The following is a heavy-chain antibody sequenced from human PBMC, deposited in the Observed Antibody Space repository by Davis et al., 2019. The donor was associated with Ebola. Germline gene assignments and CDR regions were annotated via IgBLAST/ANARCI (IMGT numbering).Heavy chain of an antibody. CDR2: INWDGGST. Sequence: PGGSLRLSCAASGFMFDDNAMHWVRQAPGKGLEWVSLINWDGGSTYYADSVKGRFTISRDNAKNSLYLQMNSLRAEDTALYYCAKDIGTMVRGVTFHYWGQGTLVTVSS. CDR1: GFMFDDNA. CDR3: AKDIGTMVRGVTFHY. D-gene: IGHD3-10*01. J-gene: IGHJ4*02. V-gene: IGHV3-43D*03.